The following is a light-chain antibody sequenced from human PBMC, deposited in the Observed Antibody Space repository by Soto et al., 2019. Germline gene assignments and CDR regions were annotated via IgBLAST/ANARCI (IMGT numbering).Light chain of an antibody. V-gene: IGKV3-20*01. CDR3: QQYGSSPRT. Sequence: EIVLTQSPGTLSLSPGERATLSCRASQSVSSSYLAWYQQKPGQAPRLLIYGASKRATGSPDRFSGSGSGTDFTLTISILEPEDFAVYYCQQYGSSPRTFGQGTKVEIK. CDR2: GAS. CDR1: QSVSSSY. J-gene: IGKJ1*01.